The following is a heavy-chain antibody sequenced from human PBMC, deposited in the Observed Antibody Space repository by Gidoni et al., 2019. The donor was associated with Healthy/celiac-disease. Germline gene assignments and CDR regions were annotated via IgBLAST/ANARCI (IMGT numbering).Heavy chain of an antibody. D-gene: IGHD2-15*01. CDR3: ASLGVVVAATPDY. CDR1: GGSFSGYY. Sequence: QVQLQQWGAGMLKPSATLSLTCAVYGGSFSGYYWSWIRQPPGKGLEWIGEINHSGSTNYNPSLKSRVTISVDTSKNQFSLKLSSVTAADTAVYYCASLGVVVAATPDYWGQGTLVTVSS. V-gene: IGHV4-34*01. CDR2: INHSGST. J-gene: IGHJ4*02.